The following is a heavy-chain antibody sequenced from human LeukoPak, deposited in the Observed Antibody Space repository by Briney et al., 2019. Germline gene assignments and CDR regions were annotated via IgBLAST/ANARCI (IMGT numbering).Heavy chain of an antibody. CDR2: ISGSGGST. CDR3: AKSRIAAPYYFDY. Sequence: GGSLRLSCGASGFIFRNYAMTWVRQAPGKGLEWVSAISGSGGSTYYADSVKGRFTISRDNSKNTLYLQMNSLRAKDTAVYYCAKSRIAAPYYFDYWGQGTLVTVSS. D-gene: IGHD6-6*01. J-gene: IGHJ4*02. V-gene: IGHV3-23*01. CDR1: GFIFRNYA.